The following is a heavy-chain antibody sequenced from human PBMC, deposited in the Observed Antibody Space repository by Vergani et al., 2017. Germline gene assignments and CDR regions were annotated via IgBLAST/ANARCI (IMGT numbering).Heavy chain of an antibody. D-gene: IGHD2-15*01. V-gene: IGHV4-59*01. CDR2: IYYSGST. J-gene: IGHJ5*02. CDR1: GGSISSYY. Sequence: QVQLQESGPGLVKPSETLSLTCTVSGGSISSYYWSWIRQPPGKGLEWIGYIYYSGSTTYNPSLKSRVTISVDTSKNKFSLKLSYVTAAYTAVYYCARGVRRIPSNWFDPWGQGTLVTVSS. CDR3: ARGVRRIPSNWFDP.